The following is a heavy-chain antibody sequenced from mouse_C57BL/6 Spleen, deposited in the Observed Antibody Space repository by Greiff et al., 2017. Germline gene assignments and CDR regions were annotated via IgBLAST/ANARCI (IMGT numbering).Heavy chain of an antibody. CDR2: IYPRCGNT. V-gene: IGHV1-81*01. J-gene: IGHJ2*01. CDR3: ARCVYDYPDY. D-gene: IGHD2-4*01. CDR1: GYTFTSYG. Sequence: QVQLQQSGAELARPGASVKLSCKASGYTFTSYGISWVKQRTGQGLEWIGEIYPRCGNTYYNEKFKGKATLTADKSSSTAYMELRSLTSEDSAVYFCARCVYDYPDYWGQGTTLTVSS.